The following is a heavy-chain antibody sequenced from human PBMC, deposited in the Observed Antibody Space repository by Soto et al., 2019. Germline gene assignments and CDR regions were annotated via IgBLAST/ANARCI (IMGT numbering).Heavy chain of an antibody. Sequence: QVQLVESGGGVVQPGRSLRLSCAASGFTFSNYGMHWVRQAPGKGLEWVAVIWYDGTNKYYADSVKGRFPISRDNSENTLYLQMHSLRAEDTPVYYCARTYYFGSGRRHFDYWGQGTLVTVSS. J-gene: IGHJ4*02. CDR2: IWYDGTNK. CDR1: GFTFSNYG. CDR3: ARTYYFGSGRRHFDY. V-gene: IGHV3-33*01. D-gene: IGHD3-10*01.